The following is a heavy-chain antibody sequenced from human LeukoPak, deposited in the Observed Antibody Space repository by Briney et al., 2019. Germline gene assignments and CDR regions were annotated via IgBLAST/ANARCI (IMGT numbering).Heavy chain of an antibody. D-gene: IGHD3-10*01. J-gene: IGHJ5*02. V-gene: IGHV3-23*01. CDR1: GFTFSSYA. Sequence: PGGSLRLSCAASGFTFSSYAMSWVRQAPGKGLEWVSAISGGGGSTYYADSVKGRFTISRDNSKNTLYLQMNSLRAEDTAVYYCAKDLGLLWFGELLEGGWFDPWGQGTLVTVSS. CDR3: AKDLGLLWFGELLEGGWFDP. CDR2: ISGGGGST.